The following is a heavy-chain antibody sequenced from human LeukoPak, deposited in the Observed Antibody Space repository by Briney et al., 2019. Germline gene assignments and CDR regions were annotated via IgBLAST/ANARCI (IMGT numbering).Heavy chain of an antibody. Sequence: PSETLSLTCTVSGGSISSYYWSWIRQPPGKGLEWIGYIYYSGSTNYNPSLKSRVTISVDTSKNQFSLKLSSVTAADTAVYYCARVYCGGDCYSPNWFDPWGQGTLVTVSS. CDR2: IYYSGST. CDR3: ARVYCGGDCYSPNWFDP. V-gene: IGHV4-59*01. D-gene: IGHD2-21*02. J-gene: IGHJ5*02. CDR1: GGSISSYY.